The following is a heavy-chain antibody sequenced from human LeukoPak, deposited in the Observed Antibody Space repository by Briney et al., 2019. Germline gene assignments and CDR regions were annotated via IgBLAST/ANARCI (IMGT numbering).Heavy chain of an antibody. V-gene: IGHV4-39*07. CDR1: GGSISSSSYY. J-gene: IGHJ3*02. CDR2: IYYSGST. CDR3: AVYESSVYDAFYI. Sequence: PSETLSLTCTVSGGSISSSSYYWAWIRRPPGKGLEWIGSIYYSGSTYYNPSLKSRVTISVDTSKNQFSLKLSSVTAADTAVYYCAVYESSVYDAFYIWGQGTTVTVSS. D-gene: IGHD3-22*01.